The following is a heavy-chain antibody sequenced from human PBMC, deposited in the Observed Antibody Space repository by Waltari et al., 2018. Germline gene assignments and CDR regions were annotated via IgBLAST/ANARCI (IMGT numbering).Heavy chain of an antibody. CDR1: EPIFSGYA. J-gene: IGHJ3*02. D-gene: IGHD3-3*01. CDR2: IGYDGRSK. V-gene: IGHV3-30*04. CDR3: ARGRAYDFWSGYSAEPDAFDM. Sequence: QGQLVESGGGVVQPGRSLRLSCAASEPIFSGYAMNWVREALGKGLEWVADIGYDGRSKNYADSLKGRFTISRDNSNLYLQMNSLRTEETAVYYCARGRAYDFWSGYSAEPDAFDMWGQGTMVIVSS.